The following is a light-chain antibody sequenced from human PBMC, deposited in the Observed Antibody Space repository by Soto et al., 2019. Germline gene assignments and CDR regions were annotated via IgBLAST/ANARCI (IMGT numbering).Light chain of an antibody. Sequence: EISLTQSPGTLSLSTGDRATLSCRTSQSLGSGYLAWYRQKPGQAPRILIYAASSRATGVPDRFSGSGSGTDFSLTISRLEPEDFAVYYCQQYDTSPRTFGQGTKVDNK. V-gene: IGKV3-20*01. CDR1: QSLGSGY. J-gene: IGKJ1*01. CDR2: AAS. CDR3: QQYDTSPRT.